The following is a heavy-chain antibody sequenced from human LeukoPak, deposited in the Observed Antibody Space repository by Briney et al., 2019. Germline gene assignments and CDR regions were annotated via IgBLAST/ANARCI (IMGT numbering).Heavy chain of an antibody. CDR1: GFTFSNAW. CDR3: AKDPRTSVYSDGSFDY. D-gene: IGHD3-10*01. Sequence: GGSLRLSCAASGFTFSNAWMSWVRQAPGKGLEWVSFIGNDGSNEHYADSVEGRFTISRDNSKNTLYLQMNSLRGEDAAVYYCAKDPRTSVYSDGSFDYWGQGTLVTVSS. J-gene: IGHJ4*02. CDR2: IGNDGSNE. V-gene: IGHV3-30*02.